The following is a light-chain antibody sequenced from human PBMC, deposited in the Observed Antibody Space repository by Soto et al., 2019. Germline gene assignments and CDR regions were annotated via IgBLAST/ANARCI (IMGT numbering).Light chain of an antibody. CDR3: QQLNFFPIT. CDR2: AAS. V-gene: IGKV1-9*01. J-gene: IGKJ5*01. Sequence: IQLTQSPSSLSASVGDRVTITCRASQGISSYLAWYQQKPGKVPKLLIYAASTLQSGVPSRFSGSGSGTEFTLTITSLQPEDFATYYCQQLNFFPITFGQGTRLEIK. CDR1: QGISSY.